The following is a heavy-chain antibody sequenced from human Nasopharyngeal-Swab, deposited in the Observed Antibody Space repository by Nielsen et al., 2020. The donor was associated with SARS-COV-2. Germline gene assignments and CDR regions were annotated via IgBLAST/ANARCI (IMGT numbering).Heavy chain of an antibody. CDR2: IYSGGST. V-gene: IGHV3-66*02. CDR3: ARDRGGYGDYVDY. CDR1: GFTVSSNY. D-gene: IGHD3-16*01. Sequence: GGSLRLSCAASGFTVSSNYMSWVRQAPGKGLEWVSVIYSGGSTYYADSVKGRFTISRDNSKSTLYLQMNSLRAEDTAVYYCARDRGGYGDYVDYWGQGTLVTVSS. J-gene: IGHJ4*02.